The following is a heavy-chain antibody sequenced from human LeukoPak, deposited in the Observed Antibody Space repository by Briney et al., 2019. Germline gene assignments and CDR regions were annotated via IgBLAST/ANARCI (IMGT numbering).Heavy chain of an antibody. Sequence: GGSLRLSCAASGFTFSDYYMSWIRQAPGKGLEWVSSIGSRTSYIYHADSVKGRFTISRDDAKNSLYLQLNSLRADDTAVYYCARVQYCSSSSCHFRYYFDYWGLGTLVTVSS. CDR1: GFTFSDYY. D-gene: IGHD2-2*01. CDR3: ARVQYCSSSSCHFRYYFDY. V-gene: IGHV3-11*06. J-gene: IGHJ4*02. CDR2: IGSRTSYI.